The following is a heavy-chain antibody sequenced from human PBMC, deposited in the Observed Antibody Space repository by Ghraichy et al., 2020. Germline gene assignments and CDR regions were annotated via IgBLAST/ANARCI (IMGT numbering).Heavy chain of an antibody. Sequence: SETLSLTCAISGDSVSSNSAAWNWIRLSPSRGLEWLGWTSYRAKWYNDYAVSVKSRITINPDTSKNQFSLQLNSVTPEDTAVYYCAHSSGWYYAMDVWGQGTTVTVSS. D-gene: IGHD6-19*01. CDR3: AHSSGWYYAMDV. CDR1: GDSVSSNSAA. J-gene: IGHJ6*02. V-gene: IGHV6-1*01. CDR2: TSYRAKWYN.